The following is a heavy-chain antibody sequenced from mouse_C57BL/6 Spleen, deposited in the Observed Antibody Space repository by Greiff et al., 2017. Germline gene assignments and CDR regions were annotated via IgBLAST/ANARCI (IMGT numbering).Heavy chain of an antibody. V-gene: IGHV1-85*01. CDR2: IYPRDGST. Sequence: QVQLKQSGPELVKPGASVKLSCKASGYTFTSYDINWVKQRPGQGLEWIGWIYPRDGSTKYNEKFKGKATLTVDTSSSTAYMELHSLTSEDSAVYFCARNYGSSYDYAMDYWGQGTSVTVSS. CDR1: GYTFTSYD. CDR3: ARNYGSSYDYAMDY. D-gene: IGHD1-1*01. J-gene: IGHJ4*01.